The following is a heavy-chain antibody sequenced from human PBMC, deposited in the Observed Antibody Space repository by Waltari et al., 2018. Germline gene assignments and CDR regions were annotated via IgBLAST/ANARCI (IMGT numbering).Heavy chain of an antibody. J-gene: IGHJ4*02. CDR3: ARRMWYDYGDYDVEDYFDY. D-gene: IGHD4-17*01. CDR2: INPNSGGT. Sequence: QVQLVQSGAEVKKPGASVKVSCKASGYTFTGYYMHWVRQAPGHGLEWMGRINPNSGGTNYAQKFQGRVTMTRDTSISTAYMELSRLRSDDTAVYYCARRMWYDYGDYDVEDYFDYWGQGTLVTVSS. CDR1: GYTFTGYY. V-gene: IGHV1-2*06.